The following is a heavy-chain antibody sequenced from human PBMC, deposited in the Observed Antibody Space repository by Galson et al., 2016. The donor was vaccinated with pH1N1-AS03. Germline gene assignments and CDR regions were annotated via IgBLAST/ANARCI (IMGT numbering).Heavy chain of an antibody. CDR3: VTGNQNYFDY. CDR2: IWNDGSLK. D-gene: IGHD2-8*02. CDR1: GFTFRTFG. Sequence: LRLSCAASGFTFRTFGMHWVRQAPGKGLEWVAVIWNDGSLKKYGDSVKVRFIISKDNSNNTVSLEMSSLRAEDTAVYYCVTGNQNYFDYWGQGTLVTVSS. V-gene: IGHV3-33*01. J-gene: IGHJ4*02.